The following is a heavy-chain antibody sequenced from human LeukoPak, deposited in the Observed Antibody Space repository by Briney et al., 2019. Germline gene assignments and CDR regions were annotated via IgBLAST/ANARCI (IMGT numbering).Heavy chain of an antibody. CDR1: GGSIGSSY. J-gene: IGHJ4*02. D-gene: IGHD6-19*01. Sequence: SETLSLTCTVSGGSIGSSYWSWIRQPPGKGLEWIAYIYHSGNTNYNPSLKSRVTLPEDTSKNQFSLMLSSVTAADTAVYYCARHSVSSDWSSFDYWGQGTLVTVSS. V-gene: IGHV4-59*08. CDR2: IYHSGNT. CDR3: ARHSVSSDWSSFDY.